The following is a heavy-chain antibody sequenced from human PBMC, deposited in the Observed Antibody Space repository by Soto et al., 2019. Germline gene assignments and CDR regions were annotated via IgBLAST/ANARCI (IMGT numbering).Heavy chain of an antibody. CDR3: AIRRGYSGYDSAFDV. CDR1: GFTFSSYG. D-gene: IGHD5-12*01. CDR2: IWYDGSNK. Sequence: PGGSLRLSCAASGFTFSSYGMHWVRQAPGKGLEWVAVIWYDGSNKYYADSVKGRFTISRDNSKNTLYLQMNSLRAEDTAVYYCAIRRGYSGYDSAFDVWGQGTMVTVSS. V-gene: IGHV3-33*01. J-gene: IGHJ3*01.